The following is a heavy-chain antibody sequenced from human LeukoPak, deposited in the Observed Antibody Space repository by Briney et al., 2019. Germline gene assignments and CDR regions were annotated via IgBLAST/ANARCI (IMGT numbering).Heavy chain of an antibody. Sequence: SETLSLTCAVYGGSFSGYYWSWIRQPPGKGLEWIGEINHSGSTNYNPSLKSRVTISVDTSKNQFSLKLSSVTAADTAVYYCAGVRAVAAAGYFLDSWGQGTLVTVSS. V-gene: IGHV4-34*01. CDR3: AGVRAVAAAGYFLDS. CDR2: INHSGST. CDR1: GGSFSGYY. J-gene: IGHJ4*02. D-gene: IGHD6-19*01.